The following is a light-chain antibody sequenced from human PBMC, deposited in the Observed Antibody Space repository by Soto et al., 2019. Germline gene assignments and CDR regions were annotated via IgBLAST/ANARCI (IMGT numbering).Light chain of an antibody. V-gene: IGLV1-40*01. CDR1: SSNIWAGYD. Sequence: QSVLTQPPSVSGAPGQRVTISCTGSSSNIWAGYDVHWYQQLPGTAPKLLIYGNSNRPSGVPDRFSGSKSGTSASLAITGLQAEDEADYYCQSYDSSLCGSVFGGGTKLTVL. CDR2: GNS. J-gene: IGLJ2*01. CDR3: QSYDSSLCGSV.